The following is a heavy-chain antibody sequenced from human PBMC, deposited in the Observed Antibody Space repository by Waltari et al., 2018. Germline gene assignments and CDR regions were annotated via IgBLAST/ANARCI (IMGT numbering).Heavy chain of an antibody. CDR2: GNPDSGGT. J-gene: IGHJ4*02. V-gene: IGHV1-2*02. D-gene: IGHD6-19*01. CDR1: GYHFPDYF. Sequence: QGQLVQSGAEVKTPGASVKVSGQAFGYHFPDYFSHWVRQGPGQGLEWIVLGNPDSGGTNYAQNFQGRVTMTRGTSITTVYMELSSLKYEDTAIYYCARGGGVTVPGFDFWGQGNLVTVSS. CDR3: ARGGGVTVPGFDF.